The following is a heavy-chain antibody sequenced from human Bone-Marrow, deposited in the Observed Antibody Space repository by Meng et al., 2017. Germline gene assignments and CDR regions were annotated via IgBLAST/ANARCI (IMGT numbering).Heavy chain of an antibody. V-gene: IGHV3-11*04. CDR1: GFTFSDYY. CDR2: ISSSGSTE. CDR3: EREWSLAPGDI. J-gene: IGHJ3*02. D-gene: IGHD1-26*01. Sequence: GESLKISCAASGFTFSDYYMSWIRQAPGKGLEWVSYISSSGSTEYYADSVKGRFTISRDNAKTSLYLQMNSLRAEETAVYYCEREWSLAPGDIWGQGTMVTVSS.